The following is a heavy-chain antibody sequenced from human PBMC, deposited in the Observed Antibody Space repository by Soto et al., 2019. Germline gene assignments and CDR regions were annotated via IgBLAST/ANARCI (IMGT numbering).Heavy chain of an antibody. V-gene: IGHV4-31*03. CDR2: IYYSGST. CDR1: GGSISSGGYY. CDR3: ARGPLYCSGGSCYFGETLFDP. J-gene: IGHJ5*02. D-gene: IGHD2-15*01. Sequence: ASETLSLTCTVSGGSISSGGYYWSWIRQHPGKGLEWIGYIYYSGSTYYNPSLKSRVTISVDTSKNQFSLKLSSVTAADTAVYYCARGPLYCSGGSCYFGETLFDPWGQGTLVTVSS.